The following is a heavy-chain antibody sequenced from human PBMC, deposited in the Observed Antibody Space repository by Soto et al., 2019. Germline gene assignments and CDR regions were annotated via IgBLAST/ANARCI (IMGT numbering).Heavy chain of an antibody. J-gene: IGHJ4*02. Sequence: GGSLRLSCAAAGFTFSKYGMHRVRQAPGKGLEWVALIWNDGIRKVYVDSVKGRFTISRDNSKNTLDLQMNNLRDEDTAVYYCARDDDNDANALDYWGPGTLVTVSS. CDR3: ARDDDNDANALDY. CDR2: IWNDGIRK. CDR1: GFTFSKYG. V-gene: IGHV3-33*01.